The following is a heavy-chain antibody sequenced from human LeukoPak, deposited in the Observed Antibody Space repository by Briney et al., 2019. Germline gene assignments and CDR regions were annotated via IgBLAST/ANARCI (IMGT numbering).Heavy chain of an antibody. CDR3: AREIVHSGGDC. J-gene: IGHJ4*02. CDR2: VTPKNGGT. Sequence: GASVKVSCKASGYTFTDYSIHWVRQAPGQGLEWMGWVTPKNGGTSYTQKFQGRVTMTRDTSISTAHMELSRLTSDDTAVYYCAREIVHSGGDCWGQGTLVIVSS. CDR1: GYTFTDYS. V-gene: IGHV1-2*02. D-gene: IGHD1-26*01.